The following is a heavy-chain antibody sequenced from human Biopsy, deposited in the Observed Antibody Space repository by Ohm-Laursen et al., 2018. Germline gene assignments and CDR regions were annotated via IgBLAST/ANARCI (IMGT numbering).Heavy chain of an antibody. CDR2: FDLDDGET. J-gene: IGHJ6*02. CDR3: ATNIRGGELEPWKGHYYGMDV. D-gene: IGHD1-1*01. CDR1: GYSLIELS. Sequence: SVKVSCNVSGYSLIELSMYWVRQAPGKGLEWMGSFDLDDGETINVQRFQGRVTMTADTSTDTAYMEMSGLRSDDTAVYYCATNIRGGELEPWKGHYYGMDVWGQGTSVTVSS. V-gene: IGHV1-24*01.